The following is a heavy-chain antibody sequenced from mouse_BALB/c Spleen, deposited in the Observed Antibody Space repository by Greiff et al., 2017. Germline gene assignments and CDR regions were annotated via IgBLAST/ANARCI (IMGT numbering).Heavy chain of an antibody. CDR3: ARAGSNPFAY. Sequence: VQVVESGPGLVAPSQSLSITCTVSGFSLTSYGVHWVRQPPGKGLEWLGVIWAGGSTNYNSALMSRLSISKDNSKSQVFLKMNSLQTDDTAMYYCARAGSNPFAYWGQGTLVTVSA. J-gene: IGHJ3*01. D-gene: IGHD1-1*01. V-gene: IGHV2-9*02. CDR1: GFSLTSYG. CDR2: IWAGGST.